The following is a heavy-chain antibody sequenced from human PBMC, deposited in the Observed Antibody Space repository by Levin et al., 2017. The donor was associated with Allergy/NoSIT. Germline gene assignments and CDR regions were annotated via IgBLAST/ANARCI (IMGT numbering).Heavy chain of an antibody. Sequence: SGPTLVKPTQTLTLTCTFSGFSLSTSGVGVGWIRQPPGKALEWLALIYWNDDKRYSPSLKSRLTVTKDTSKNRVVLTMTNMDPVATARYFCADRLGSGFSFDYWGQGTLVTVSS. J-gene: IGHJ4*02. CDR2: IYWNDDK. D-gene: IGHD3-10*01. CDR3: ADRLGSGFSFDY. CDR1: GFSLSTSGVG. V-gene: IGHV2-5*01.